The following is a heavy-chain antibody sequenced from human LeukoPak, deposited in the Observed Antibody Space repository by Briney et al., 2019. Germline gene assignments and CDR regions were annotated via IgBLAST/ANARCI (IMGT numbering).Heavy chain of an antibody. J-gene: IGHJ1*01. Sequence: GGSLRLSCAASGFTFSSYSMNWVRQAPGKGLEWVSYISSSSSTIYYADSVKGRFTISRDNAKNSLYLQMNSLRAEDTAVYYCARDPNHYDYVWGSYRYGYFQHWGQGTPVTVSS. CDR2: ISSSSSTI. V-gene: IGHV3-48*04. D-gene: IGHD3-16*02. CDR1: GFTFSSYS. CDR3: ARDPNHYDYVWGSYRYGYFQH.